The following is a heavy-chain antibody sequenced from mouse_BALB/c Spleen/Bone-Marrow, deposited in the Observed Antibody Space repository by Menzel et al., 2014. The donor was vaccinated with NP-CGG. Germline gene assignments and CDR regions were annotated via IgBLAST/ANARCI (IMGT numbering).Heavy chain of an antibody. V-gene: IGHV1-77*01. D-gene: IGHD2-14*01. Sequence: VKLVESGAEPARPGASVKLSCKASGYTFTDYYINWVRRRTGQGLEWIGEIYPGNGNTYYNEKFKGKATLTADKSSSTAYMQLSSLTSEDSAVYFCARGGYYRYDGFAYWGQGTLVTVSA. CDR2: IYPGNGNT. CDR1: GYTFTDYY. J-gene: IGHJ3*01. CDR3: ARGGYYRYDGFAY.